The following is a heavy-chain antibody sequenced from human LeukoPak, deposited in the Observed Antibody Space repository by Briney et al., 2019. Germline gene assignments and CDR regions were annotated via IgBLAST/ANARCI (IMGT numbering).Heavy chain of an antibody. V-gene: IGHV3-23*01. CDR2: ISGSGGST. CDR3: AKVYDSSGYYYTTNLYYFDY. Sequence: PGGSLRLSCATSGFTFKNYAMSWVRQPPGKGLEWVSAISGSGGSTYYADSVKGRFTISRDNSKNTLYLQMNSLRAEDTAVYYCAKVYDSSGYYYTTNLYYFDYWGQGTLVTVSS. D-gene: IGHD3-22*01. J-gene: IGHJ4*02. CDR1: GFTFKNYA.